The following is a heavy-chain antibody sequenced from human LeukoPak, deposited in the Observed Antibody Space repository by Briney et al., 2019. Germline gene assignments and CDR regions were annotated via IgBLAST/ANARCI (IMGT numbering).Heavy chain of an antibody. J-gene: IGHJ4*01. CDR3: ASPTVTTYLIDY. D-gene: IGHD4-17*01. V-gene: IGHV4-39*01. Sequence: SETLSLTCTVSGGSISSSSYYWGWIRQPPGKGLEWIGSIYYSGSTYYNPSLKSRVTISVDTSKNQFSLKLNSVTAADTAVYYCASPTVTTYLIDYWGQGTLVTVSS. CDR2: IYYSGST. CDR1: GGSISSSSYY.